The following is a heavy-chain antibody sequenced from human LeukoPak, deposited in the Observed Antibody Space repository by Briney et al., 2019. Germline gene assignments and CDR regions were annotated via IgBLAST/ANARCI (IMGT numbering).Heavy chain of an antibody. D-gene: IGHD1-26*01. V-gene: IGHV1-3*01. Sequence: GASVKVSCKAPGYTFTAYAMHWVRQAPGQRLEWMGWINAGNGNTKYSQKFQGRVTITRDTSASTAYMELSSLRSEDTAVYYCAREGLLLERAFDIWGQGTMVTVSS. CDR1: GYTFTAYA. CDR3: AREGLLLERAFDI. J-gene: IGHJ3*02. CDR2: INAGNGNT.